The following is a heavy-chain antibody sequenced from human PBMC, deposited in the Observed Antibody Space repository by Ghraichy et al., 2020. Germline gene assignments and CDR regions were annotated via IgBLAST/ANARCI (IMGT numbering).Heavy chain of an antibody. V-gene: IGHV1-46*01. Sequence: ASVKVSCKASGYTLTRYYMHWVRQAPGQGLEWMGMINPSGGSTTYAQKFQDRVTMTSDTSTSTVYMELSSLRSEDTAVYYCARDLGLWFGESLSCWFDPWGQGTLVTVSS. CDR1: GYTLTRYY. CDR2: INPSGGST. CDR3: ARDLGLWFGESLSCWFDP. J-gene: IGHJ5*02. D-gene: IGHD3-10*01.